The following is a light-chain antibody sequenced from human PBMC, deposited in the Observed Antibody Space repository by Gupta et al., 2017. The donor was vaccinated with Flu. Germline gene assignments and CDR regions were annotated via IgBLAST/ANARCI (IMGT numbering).Light chain of an antibody. Sequence: IQITQSPSTLSASVGDRVTITCRASQSISVWLAWYQQKPGKAPKLLIYKASTLQSGVPSRFSGSGSGTEFTLTISSLQPDDFATYYCQQDNNYPLTFGRGTKVDFK. CDR2: KAS. J-gene: IGKJ4*01. V-gene: IGKV1-5*03. CDR3: QQDNNYPLT. CDR1: QSISVW.